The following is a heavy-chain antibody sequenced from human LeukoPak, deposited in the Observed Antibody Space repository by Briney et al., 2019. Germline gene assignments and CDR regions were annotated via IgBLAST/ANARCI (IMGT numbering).Heavy chain of an antibody. D-gene: IGHD1-26*01. CDR2: IKQDGSEK. CDR1: GFTFSSYW. Sequence: PGGSLRLSCAASGFTFSSYWMSWVRRAPGKGPEEGANIKQDGSEKYYVESVKGRFTISRDNAKNSLYLQMNSLSAEDTAVYYCARDKIVGATYFDYWGQGTLVTVSS. CDR3: ARDKIVGATYFDY. J-gene: IGHJ4*02. V-gene: IGHV3-7*01.